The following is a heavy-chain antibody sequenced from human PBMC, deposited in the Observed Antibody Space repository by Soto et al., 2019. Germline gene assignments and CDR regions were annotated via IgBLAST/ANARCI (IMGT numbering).Heavy chain of an antibody. D-gene: IGHD6-13*01. Sequence: QVQLVQSGAEVKKPGASVKVSCKASGYTFTSYGISWVRQAPGQGLEWMGWISAYNGNTNYAQKLQGRVTMTTDTATSTAYMELRRVRADDTAVYYCARGGPLSFIAGAKTYDFDYWGQGTLVTVSS. J-gene: IGHJ4*02. CDR3: ARGGPLSFIAGAKTYDFDY. CDR2: ISAYNGNT. V-gene: IGHV1-18*01. CDR1: GYTFTSYG.